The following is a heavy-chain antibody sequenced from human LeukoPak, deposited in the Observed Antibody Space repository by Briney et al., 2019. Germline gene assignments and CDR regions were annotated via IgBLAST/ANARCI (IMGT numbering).Heavy chain of an antibody. V-gene: IGHV1-2*06. D-gene: IGHD5-12*01. CDR1: GYTFTGYY. Sequence: ASVKVSCKASGYTFTGYYMHWVRQAPGQGLEWMGRINPNSGGTNYAQKFQGRVTMTRDTSISTAYMELSRLRSDDTAVYYCATAGLLYIGYDDNWFDPWGQGTLVTVSS. CDR3: ATAGLLYIGYDDNWFDP. CDR2: INPNSGGT. J-gene: IGHJ5*02.